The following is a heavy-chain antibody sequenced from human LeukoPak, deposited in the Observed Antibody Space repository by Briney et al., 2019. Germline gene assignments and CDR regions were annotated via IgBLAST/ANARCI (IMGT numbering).Heavy chain of an antibody. CDR2: ISTSSSYI. Sequence: GGSLRLSCAASGFTFSGYNMNWVRQAPGKGLEWVSFISTSSSYIHYADSVKGRFTISRDNAKNSLFLQMNSLRAEDTAVYYCARDYTGGWNDYWGQGTLVTVSS. CDR1: GFTFSGYN. V-gene: IGHV3-21*01. J-gene: IGHJ4*02. D-gene: IGHD7-27*01. CDR3: ARDYTGGWNDY.